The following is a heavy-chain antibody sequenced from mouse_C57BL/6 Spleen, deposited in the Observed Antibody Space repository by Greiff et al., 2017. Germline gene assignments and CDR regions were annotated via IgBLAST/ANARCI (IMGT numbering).Heavy chain of an antibody. CDR2: IYPGSGNT. CDR3: ARGGGNYLFFAY. J-gene: IGHJ3*01. Sequence: QVQLKQSGPELVKPGASVKISCKASGYSFTSYYIHWVKQRPGQGLEWIGWIYPGSGNTKYNEKFKGKATLTADTSSSTAYMQLSSLTSEDSAVYYCARGGGNYLFFAYWGQGTLVTVSA. V-gene: IGHV1-66*01. CDR1: GYSFTSYY. D-gene: IGHD2-1*01.